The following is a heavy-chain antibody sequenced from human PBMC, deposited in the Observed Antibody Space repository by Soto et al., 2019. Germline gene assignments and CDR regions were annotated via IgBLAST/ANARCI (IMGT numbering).Heavy chain of an antibody. J-gene: IGHJ5*02. CDR1: VFTFSDYD. CDR2: IGTTGDT. V-gene: IGHV3-13*01. Sequence: GGSLRLSCLVSVFTFSDYDMHWVRQEAGKALEWVGAIGTTGDTYSPDSMEGRFTISRENVKNSLYLHISSLRAGDTAVYFCARAPSGWSSEMEPWGRGMLATVSS. CDR3: ARAPSGWSSEMEP. D-gene: IGHD6-13*01.